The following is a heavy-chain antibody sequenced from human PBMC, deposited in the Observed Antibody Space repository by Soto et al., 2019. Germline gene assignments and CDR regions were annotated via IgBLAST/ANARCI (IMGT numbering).Heavy chain of an antibody. D-gene: IGHD2-8*02. CDR1: VFTFNGYW. CDR3: ARIRTGGYDYFQY. CDR2: IKEDGSEK. J-gene: IGHJ1*01. V-gene: IGHV3-7*01. Sequence: PGGSLRLSCASSVFTFNGYWMSCVRHSPGKGLEWVANIKEDGSEKDYVDSVKGRFTISRDNAKKSLYLQMNSLRAEDTAMYYCARIRTGGYDYFQYWGLGTLVNVSS.